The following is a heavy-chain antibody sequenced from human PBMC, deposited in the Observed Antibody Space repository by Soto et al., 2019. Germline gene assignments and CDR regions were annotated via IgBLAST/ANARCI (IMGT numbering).Heavy chain of an antibody. Sequence: GESLKISCKGSGYSFTSYWISWVRQMPGKGLEWMGRIDPSDSYTNYSPSFQGHVTISADKSISTAYLQWSSLKASDTAMYYCARLLAVAGTDYYYGMDVWGQGTTVTVSS. D-gene: IGHD6-19*01. CDR1: GYSFTSYW. CDR2: IDPSDSYT. CDR3: ARLLAVAGTDYYYGMDV. V-gene: IGHV5-10-1*01. J-gene: IGHJ6*02.